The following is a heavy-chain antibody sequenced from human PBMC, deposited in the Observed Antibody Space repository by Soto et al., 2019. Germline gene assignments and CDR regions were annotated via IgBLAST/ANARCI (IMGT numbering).Heavy chain of an antibody. J-gene: IGHJ4*02. D-gene: IGHD1-26*01. CDR1: GYTFSNYG. CDR3: ARASGTGVGTTSY. V-gene: IGHV1-18*01. Sequence: QVQLVQSGPEVKKPGASAKVSCKASGYTFSNYGISWMRQVPGQGLEWTGWISAYNGETKYAQKFQGRVSMTTDTSTNTAYMELGSLRSDDTAVYYCARASGTGVGTTSYWGQGTLVTVSS. CDR2: ISAYNGET.